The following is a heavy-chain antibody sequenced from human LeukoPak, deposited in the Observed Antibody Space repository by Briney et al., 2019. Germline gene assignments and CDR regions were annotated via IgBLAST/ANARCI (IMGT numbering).Heavy chain of an antibody. CDR3: ARDGANTFGGVIVTQNFDY. V-gene: IGHV7-4-1*02. J-gene: IGHJ4*02. D-gene: IGHD3-16*02. Sequence: ASVKVSCKASGYTLTSYAMNWVRQAPGQGLEWMGWINTNTGNPMYAQGLTGRFVFSLDTSVNTAYLQISSLKAEDTAVYYCARDGANTFGGVIVTQNFDYWGQGTLVTVSS. CDR1: GYTLTSYA. CDR2: INTNTGNP.